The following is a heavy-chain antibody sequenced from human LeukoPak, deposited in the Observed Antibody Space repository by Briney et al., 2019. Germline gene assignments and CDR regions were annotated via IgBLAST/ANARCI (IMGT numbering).Heavy chain of an antibody. J-gene: IGHJ4*02. CDR3: AKLYCSSTSCYRSYYFDY. V-gene: IGHV4-34*01. D-gene: IGHD2-2*01. CDR2: INHSGGT. CDR1: GGSFSGDY. Sequence: SETLSLTCAVYGGSFSGDYWSWIRQPPGKGLEWIGEINHSGGTNYNPSLKSRVTISVDTSKNQFSLKLSSVTAADTAVYYCAKLYCSSTSCYRSYYFDYWGQGTLVTVSS.